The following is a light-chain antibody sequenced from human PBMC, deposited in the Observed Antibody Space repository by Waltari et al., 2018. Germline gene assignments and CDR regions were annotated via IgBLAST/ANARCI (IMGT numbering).Light chain of an antibody. J-gene: IGLJ2*01. CDR2: DVS. Sequence: QSALTQPASVSGSPGQSITIACTGTTSDVGGYNYVSWYQQHPGKAPKLMIYDVSKRPAGVSHRFSGSKSGNTASLTISGRQAEDEADYYCSSYTSSSTVVFGGGTKLTVL. CDR3: SSYTSSSTVV. CDR1: TSDVGGYNY. V-gene: IGLV2-14*01.